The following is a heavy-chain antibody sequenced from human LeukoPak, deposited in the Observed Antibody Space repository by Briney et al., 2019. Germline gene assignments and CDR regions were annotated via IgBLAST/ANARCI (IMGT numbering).Heavy chain of an antibody. D-gene: IGHD3-22*01. V-gene: IGHV4-39*01. CDR2: IYHSETT. CDR1: GGSISSSSDY. CDR3: GRPNPDSSGYYGSFDP. Sequence: SETLSLTCSVSGGSISSSSDYWGWVRQPPGKGLEWIGSIYHSETTYYNPSLKSRVIISVDTSKNQFSLKQNSVTAADTAVYYCGRPNPDSSGYYGSFDPWGQGILVTVSS. J-gene: IGHJ5*02.